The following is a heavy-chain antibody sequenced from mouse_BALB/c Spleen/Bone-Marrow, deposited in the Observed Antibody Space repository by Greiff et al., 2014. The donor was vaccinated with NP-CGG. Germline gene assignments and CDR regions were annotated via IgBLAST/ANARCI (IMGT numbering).Heavy chain of an antibody. D-gene: IGHD1-1*01. V-gene: IGHV1-9*01. CDR3: ARWDTTAMDY. CDR2: ILPGRGST. Sequence: VRLQQSGAELMKPGASVKISCKATGYTFSSYWIEWVKQRPGHGLEWIGEILPGRGSTNYNEKFKGKATFTSDTSSNTAYMQFSSLTSEDSAVYYCARWDTTAMDYWGQGTSVTVSS. CDR1: GYTFSSYW. J-gene: IGHJ4*01.